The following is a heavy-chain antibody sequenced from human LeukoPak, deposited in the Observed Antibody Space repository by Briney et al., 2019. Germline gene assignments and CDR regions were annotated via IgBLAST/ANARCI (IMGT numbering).Heavy chain of an antibody. CDR1: GFTFSKYW. CDR2: IKEDESEK. Sequence: GGSLRLSCAPSGFTFSKYWMSWVRQAPGNGPEWVAYIKEDESEKNYVHSVKDPFTISRINAKNSFYMQMNSLRAEDTAVYYCARTTYYDDTRDYYLDYWGQGTLVTVSS. V-gene: IGHV3-7*03. CDR3: ARTTYYDDTRDYYLDY. D-gene: IGHD3-22*01. J-gene: IGHJ4*02.